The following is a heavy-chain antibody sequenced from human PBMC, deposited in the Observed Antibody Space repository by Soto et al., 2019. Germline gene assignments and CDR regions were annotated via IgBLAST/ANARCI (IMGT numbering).Heavy chain of an antibody. J-gene: IGHJ4*02. Sequence: GGALRLSCAASGFTFTRYSMNWVRQAQGKGLEWVSSISSTTNYIYYADSMKGRFTVSRDNAKNSVYLEMNMLSAEDTPLYYCARESEDLTSNFDYWGQGTLVTVSS. CDR2: ISSTTNYI. CDR3: ARESEDLTSNFDY. V-gene: IGHV3-21*01. CDR1: GFTFTRYS.